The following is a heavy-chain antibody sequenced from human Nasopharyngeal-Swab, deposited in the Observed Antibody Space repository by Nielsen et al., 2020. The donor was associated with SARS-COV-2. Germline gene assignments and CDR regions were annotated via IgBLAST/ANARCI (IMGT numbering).Heavy chain of an antibody. Sequence: GGSLRLSCAASGFTFSSYTMNWVRQAPGKGLVWVASTNAAGTYAHYADSVKGRFTISRENAKNSLYLQMNSLGAEDTAVYYCARDRTGYCSSTSCYEYNWFDPWGQGTLVTVSS. CDR2: TNAAGTYA. D-gene: IGHD2-2*01. CDR3: ARDRTGYCSSTSCYEYNWFDP. CDR1: GFTFSSYT. V-gene: IGHV3-21*01. J-gene: IGHJ5*02.